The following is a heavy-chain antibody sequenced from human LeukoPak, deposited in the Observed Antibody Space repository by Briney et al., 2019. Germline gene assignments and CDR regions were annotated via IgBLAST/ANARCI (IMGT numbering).Heavy chain of an antibody. CDR1: GFTFSNYA. CDR2: IWYDGSNV. J-gene: IGHJ4*02. CDR3: ARDPAAGYGAKAPPYFDN. Sequence: GGSLRLSCAASGFTFSNYAMHWVRQAPGKGLEWVADIWYDGSNVYYADSVTGRSTIPRDNSKNPLYLQMSSQSAKAPDVYFFARDPAAGYGAKAPPYFDNWGQGTLV. D-gene: IGHD4-23*01. V-gene: IGHV3-33*01.